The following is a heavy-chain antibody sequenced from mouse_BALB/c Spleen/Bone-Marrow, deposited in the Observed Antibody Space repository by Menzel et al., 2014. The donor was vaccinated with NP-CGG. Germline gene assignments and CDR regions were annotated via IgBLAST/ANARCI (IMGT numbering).Heavy chain of an antibody. D-gene: IGHD2-4*01. CDR3: YYDYDEGY. Sequence: EVKLVESGPELVKPGASVKMSCKASGYTFTSYVMHWVKQKPGQGLEWIGYINPYNDGTKYNEKFKGKATLTSDKSSNTAYMELSSLPSEDSAVYYCYYDYDEGYWGQGTTLTVSS. J-gene: IGHJ2*01. CDR2: INPYNDGT. V-gene: IGHV1-14*01. CDR1: GYTFTSYV.